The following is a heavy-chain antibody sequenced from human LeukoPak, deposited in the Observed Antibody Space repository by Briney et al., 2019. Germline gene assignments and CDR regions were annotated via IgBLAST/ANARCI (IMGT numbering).Heavy chain of an antibody. CDR2: IYYSGST. Sequence: SETLSLTCTVSGGSISSHYWSWIRQPPGKGLEWIGYIYYSGSTNYNPSLKSRVTISVDTSKNQFSLKLSSVIAADTAVYHCARMRDWFDPWGQGTLVTVSS. CDR3: ARMRDWFDP. V-gene: IGHV4-59*11. J-gene: IGHJ5*02. CDR1: GGSISSHY.